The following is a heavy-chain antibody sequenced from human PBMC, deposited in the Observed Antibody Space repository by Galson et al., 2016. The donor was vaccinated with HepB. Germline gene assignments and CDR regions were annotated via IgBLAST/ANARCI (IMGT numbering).Heavy chain of an antibody. D-gene: IGHD3-22*01. Sequence: SLRLSCAASGFTFSDYYMNWIRQAPGKGLEWISYISSGSSYTRYADSVKGRFTISRDNARNSLYLQMNSLRAEDTAVYYCARDQNYYDSNEFDHWGQGTLVIVSS. V-gene: IGHV3-11*06. CDR1: GFTFSDYY. CDR3: ARDQNYYDSNEFDH. CDR2: ISSGSSYT. J-gene: IGHJ4*02.